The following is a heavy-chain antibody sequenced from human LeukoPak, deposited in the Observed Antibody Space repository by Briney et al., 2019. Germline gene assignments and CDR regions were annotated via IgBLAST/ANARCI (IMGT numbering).Heavy chain of an antibody. CDR1: GGSFSGYY. D-gene: IGHD2-21*01. Sequence: SETLSLTCAVYGGSFSGYYWSWIRQPPGKGLEWIGEINHSGSTNYNPSLKSRLTISVDTSKTQFSLKLSSVTAADTAVYYCARGVAVIATLYYFDYWGQGTLVTVSS. J-gene: IGHJ4*02. V-gene: IGHV4-34*01. CDR2: INHSGST. CDR3: ARGVAVIATLYYFDY.